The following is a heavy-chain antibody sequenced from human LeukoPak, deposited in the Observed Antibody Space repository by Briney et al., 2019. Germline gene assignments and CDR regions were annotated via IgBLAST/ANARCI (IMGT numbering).Heavy chain of an antibody. CDR1: GGTFSSYA. CDR2: IIPIFGTA. D-gene: IGHD3-3*01. Sequence: SVKVSCKASGGTFSSYAISWVRQAPGQGLEWMGGIIPIFGTAYYAQKFQGRVTITADESTSTAYMELSSLRSEDTAVYYCARSSYYGFWWDYWGQGTLVTVSS. V-gene: IGHV1-69*13. J-gene: IGHJ4*02. CDR3: ARSSYYGFWWDY.